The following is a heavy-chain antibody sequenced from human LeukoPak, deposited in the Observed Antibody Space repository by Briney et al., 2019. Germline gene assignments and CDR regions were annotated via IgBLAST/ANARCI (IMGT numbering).Heavy chain of an antibody. V-gene: IGHV3-23*01. CDR2: ISGGTT. Sequence: GGSLRLSCAASGFTISTYGMSWVRQAPGKGLEWVSSISGGTTYYADSVKGRFTISRDNSKNTVSLQMNSLRAEDTVVYYCAKSVYHSGNYWGQGTLVTVSS. D-gene: IGHD3-10*01. CDR1: GFTISTYG. J-gene: IGHJ4*02. CDR3: AKSVYHSGNY.